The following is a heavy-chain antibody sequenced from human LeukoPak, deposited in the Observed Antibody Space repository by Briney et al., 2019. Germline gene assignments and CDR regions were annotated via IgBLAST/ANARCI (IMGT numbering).Heavy chain of an antibody. CDR1: GFTISAYS. Sequence: GGSLRLSCAASGFTISAYSMNWVRQAPGKGLEWISYIGISSGNTKYADSVKGRFTISGDKAKNSLYLQMNSLRVEDTAVYYCARDYKYAFDNWGQGTLVTVSS. CDR2: IGISSGNT. D-gene: IGHD5-24*01. CDR3: ARDYKYAFDN. J-gene: IGHJ4*02. V-gene: IGHV3-48*01.